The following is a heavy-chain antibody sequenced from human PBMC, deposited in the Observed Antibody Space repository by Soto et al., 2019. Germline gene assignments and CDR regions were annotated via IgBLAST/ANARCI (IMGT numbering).Heavy chain of an antibody. J-gene: IGHJ2*01. CDR3: ARGNHRWLQLWYFDL. D-gene: IGHD5-12*01. V-gene: IGHV1-69*12. Sequence: QVQLVQSGAEVKKPGSSVTVSCKASGGTFSSYTISWLRQAPGQGLEGMGGIIPIFGTANYAQKFQGRVTITADESTSTAYMELSSLRSEDTAVYYCARGNHRWLQLWYFDLWGRGTLVTVSS. CDR2: IIPIFGTA. CDR1: GGTFSSYT.